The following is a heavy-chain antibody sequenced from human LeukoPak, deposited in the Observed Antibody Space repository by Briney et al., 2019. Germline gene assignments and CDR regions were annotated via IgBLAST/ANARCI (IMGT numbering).Heavy chain of an antibody. CDR3: ARYYYGSGSYTLFDY. CDR1: GYSISSGYY. V-gene: IGHV4-38-2*02. Sequence: SETLSLTCTVSGYSISSGYYWGWIRQPPGKGLEWFGSIYHSGSTYYNPSLKSRVTISVDTSKNQFSLKLSSVTAADTAVYYCARYYYGSGSYTLFDYWGQGTLVTVSS. D-gene: IGHD3-10*01. CDR2: IYHSGST. J-gene: IGHJ4*02.